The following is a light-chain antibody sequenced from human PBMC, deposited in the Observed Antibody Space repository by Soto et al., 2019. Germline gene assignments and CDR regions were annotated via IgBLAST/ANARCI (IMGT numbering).Light chain of an antibody. Sequence: QLVLTQSPSASASLGASVKLTCTLNSGHTTYAIAWHQQQPEKGPRYLMNLNSDGSHSKGDGIPDRFSGSSSGAERYLTISSLQSEDEADYYCQTWGTGPVVFGGGTKLTVL. CDR2: LNSDGSH. CDR3: QTWGTGPVV. V-gene: IGLV4-69*01. CDR1: SGHTTYA. J-gene: IGLJ2*01.